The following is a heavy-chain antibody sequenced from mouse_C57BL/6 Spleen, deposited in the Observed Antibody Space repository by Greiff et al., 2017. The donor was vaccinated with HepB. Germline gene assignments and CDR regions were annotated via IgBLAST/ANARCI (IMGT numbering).Heavy chain of an antibody. D-gene: IGHD2-4*01. J-gene: IGHJ1*03. Sequence: QVQLKQSGPELVKPGASVKISCKASGYAFSSSWMNWVKQRPGKGLEWIGRIYPGDGDTNYNGKFKGKATLTADKSSSTAYMQLSSLTSEDSAVYICAGSDYDWYFDVWGTGTTVTVSS. CDR1: GYAFSSSW. V-gene: IGHV1-82*01. CDR2: IYPGDGDT. CDR3: AGSDYDWYFDV.